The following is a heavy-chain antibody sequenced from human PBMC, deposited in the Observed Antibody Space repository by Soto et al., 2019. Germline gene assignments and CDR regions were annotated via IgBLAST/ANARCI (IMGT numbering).Heavy chain of an antibody. CDR3: ARDSSAWANYYYGMDV. J-gene: IGHJ6*02. CDR1: GGSISSGGYY. Sequence: QVQLQESGPGLVKPSQTLSLTCTVSGGSISSGGYYWSWIRQHPGKGLEWIGYIYYSGSTYYNPSLKSRVTLSVDTSKNQFSLKLSSVTAADTAVYYCARDSSAWANYYYGMDVWGQGTTVTVSS. D-gene: IGHD6-19*01. CDR2: IYYSGST. V-gene: IGHV4-31*03.